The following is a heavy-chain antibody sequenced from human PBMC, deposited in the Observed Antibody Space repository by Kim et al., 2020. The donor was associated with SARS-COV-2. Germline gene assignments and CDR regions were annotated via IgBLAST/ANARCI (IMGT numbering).Heavy chain of an antibody. Sequence: GGSLRLSCAASGFTFSDYYMSWIRQAPGKGLEWVSYISSSSSYTNYADSVKGRFTISRDNAKNSLYLQMNSLRAEDTAVYYCARDLGGWLEERYFQHWGQGTLVTVSS. D-gene: IGHD6-19*01. CDR1: GFTFSDYY. J-gene: IGHJ1*01. CDR3: ARDLGGWLEERYFQH. CDR2: ISSSSSYT. V-gene: IGHV3-11*05.